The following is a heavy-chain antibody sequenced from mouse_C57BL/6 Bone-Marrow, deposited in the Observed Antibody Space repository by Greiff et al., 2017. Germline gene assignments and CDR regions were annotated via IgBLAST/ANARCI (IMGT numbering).Heavy chain of an antibody. D-gene: IGHD2-4*01. J-gene: IGHJ2*01. CDR1: GYTFTDHT. Sequence: VKLQQSDAELVKPGASVKISCKASGYTFTDHTIHWMKQRPEQGLEWIGYIYPRDGSTKYNEKFKGKATLTADKSSSTAYMQLNSLRSEDSAVYFCARWVYDYGEGFGFWGQGTTLTVSS. CDR3: ARWVYDYGEGFGF. CDR2: IYPRDGST. V-gene: IGHV1-78*01.